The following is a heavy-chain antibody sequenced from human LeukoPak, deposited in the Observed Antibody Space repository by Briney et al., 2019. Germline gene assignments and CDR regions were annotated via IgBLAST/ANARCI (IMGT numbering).Heavy chain of an antibody. Sequence: SETLSLTCAGYGGSFSGYYWSWIRQPPGKGLEWVGEINHSGSTHSNPSLKSRVTIAVVTSKNQFSLELSSVTAADTAVYYRARPLSRGPAARGIRAYRGQRTLVTVSS. V-gene: IGHV4-34*01. CDR3: ARPLSRGPAARGIRAY. D-gene: IGHD2-2*01. CDR1: GGSFSGYY. CDR2: INHSGST. J-gene: IGHJ4*02.